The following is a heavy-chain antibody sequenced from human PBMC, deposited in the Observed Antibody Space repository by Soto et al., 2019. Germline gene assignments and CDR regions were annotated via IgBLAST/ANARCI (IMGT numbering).Heavy chain of an antibody. J-gene: IGHJ6*02. CDR2: IDPSDSYT. V-gene: IGHV5-10-1*01. CDR3: ARVDIVVVPAAIRYYYYGMDV. D-gene: IGHD2-2*02. CDR1: GYSFTSYW. Sequence: PGESLKISCKGSGYSFTSYWISWVRQMPGKGLEWMGRIDPSDSYTNYSPSFQGHVTISADKSISTAYLQWSSLKASDTAMYYCARVDIVVVPAAIRYYYYGMDVWGQGTTVTVSS.